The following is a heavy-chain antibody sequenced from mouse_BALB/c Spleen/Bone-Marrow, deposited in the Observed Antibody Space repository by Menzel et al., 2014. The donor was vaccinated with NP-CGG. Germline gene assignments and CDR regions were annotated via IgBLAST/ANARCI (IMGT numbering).Heavy chain of an antibody. Sequence: VQLQQSGAELVKPGASVKLSCKPSGYTFTSYWIQWVKQRPGQGLGWIGEIFPGTVTPYYNEKFKGKATRTIDTSSSTAPMQLSSLTSEDSAVYFCARRGYGYLDYWGQGTTLTVSS. CDR3: ARRGYGYLDY. CDR1: GYTFTSYW. CDR2: IFPGTVTP. V-gene: IGHV1S132*01. D-gene: IGHD2-10*02. J-gene: IGHJ2*01.